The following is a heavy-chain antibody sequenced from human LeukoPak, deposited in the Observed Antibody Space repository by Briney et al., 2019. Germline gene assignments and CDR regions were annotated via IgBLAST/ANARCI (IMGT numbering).Heavy chain of an antibody. CDR3: ATWDHCSSTSCYRGAFDI. CDR2: ISGSGGST. CDR1: GFTFSSYA. J-gene: IGHJ3*02. V-gene: IGHV3-23*01. D-gene: IGHD2-2*02. Sequence: GGSLRLSCAASGFTFSSYAMSWVRQAPGKGLEWVSAISGSGGSTYYADSMKGRFTISRDNSKNTLYLQMNSLRAEDTAVYYCATWDHCSSTSCYRGAFDIWGQGTMVTVSS.